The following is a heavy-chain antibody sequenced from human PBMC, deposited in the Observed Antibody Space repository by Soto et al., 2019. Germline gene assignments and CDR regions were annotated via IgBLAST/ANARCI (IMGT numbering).Heavy chain of an antibody. D-gene: IGHD2-2*01. CDR3: ALYCSSTSCDWGGYDYFDY. J-gene: IGHJ4*02. V-gene: IGHV4-30-4*01. Sequence: SETLSLTCTVSGGSISSGDYYWSWIRQPPGKGLEWIGYIYYSGSTYYNPSLKSRVTISVDTSKNQFSLKLSSVTAADTAVYYCALYCSSTSCDWGGYDYFDYWGQGTLVTVSS. CDR2: IYYSGST. CDR1: GGSISSGDYY.